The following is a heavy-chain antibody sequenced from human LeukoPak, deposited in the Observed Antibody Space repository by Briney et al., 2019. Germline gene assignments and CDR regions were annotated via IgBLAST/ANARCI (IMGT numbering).Heavy chain of an antibody. J-gene: IGHJ3*02. CDR1: GFTFDDYV. CDR2: ISWNSNSI. Sequence: GRSLRLSCAASGFTFDDYVMHRVRQVPGKGLEWVSGISWNSNSIGYGDSVRGRFTISRDNAKNSLYLQMNRLRPEDTALYYCAKALDHDAFDIWGQGTMVTVCS. V-gene: IGHV3-9*01. CDR3: AKALDHDAFDI.